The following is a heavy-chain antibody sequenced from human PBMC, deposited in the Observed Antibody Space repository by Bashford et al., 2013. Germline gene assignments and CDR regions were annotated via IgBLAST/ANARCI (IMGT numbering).Heavy chain of an antibody. CDR1: GGDLHAAML. J-gene: IGHJ3*02. CDR2: ISAYNGNT. CDR3: ARDIGGSGAFDI. V-gene: IGHV1-69*13. D-gene: IGHD2-15*01. Sequence: GRPVKVRPARRSGGDLHAAMLSAGCDRPLGTRDLSGMGWISAYNGNTNYAQKFQGRVTITADESTSTAYMELSSLRSEDTAVYYCARDIGGSGAFDIWGQGTMVTVSS.